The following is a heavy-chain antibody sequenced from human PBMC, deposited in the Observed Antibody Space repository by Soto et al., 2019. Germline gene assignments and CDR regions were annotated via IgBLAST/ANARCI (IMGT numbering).Heavy chain of an antibody. CDR3: ARDGCTSASCDIYGMDV. Sequence: QLVESGGGLVQPGGSLRLSCAASGFTFRNYWMSWVRQAPGEGLEWVANIKGDGSERHYVDSVKGRFTISRDNAKNSLFLQMNSLRVEDTAVYYCARDGCTSASCDIYGMDVWGQGTTVTVSS. CDR2: IKGDGSER. D-gene: IGHD2-2*02. CDR1: GFTFRNYW. J-gene: IGHJ6*02. V-gene: IGHV3-7*03.